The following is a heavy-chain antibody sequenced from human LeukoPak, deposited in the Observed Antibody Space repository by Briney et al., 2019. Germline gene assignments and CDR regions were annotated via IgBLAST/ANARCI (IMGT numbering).Heavy chain of an antibody. CDR1: GFPFDDYA. V-gene: IGHV3-9*01. Sequence: GGSLRLSCAASGFPFDDYAMPWVRQAPGKGLEWVSGISWNSGSIGYADSVKGRFTISRDNAKNSLYLQMNSLRAEDTALYYCAKGKYYDSSGYCDYWGQGTLVTVSS. CDR3: AKGKYYDSSGYCDY. CDR2: ISWNSGSI. D-gene: IGHD3-22*01. J-gene: IGHJ4*02.